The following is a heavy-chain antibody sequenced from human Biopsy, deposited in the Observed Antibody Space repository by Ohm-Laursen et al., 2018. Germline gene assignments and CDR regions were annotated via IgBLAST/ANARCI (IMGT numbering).Heavy chain of an antibody. Sequence: SVKVSCKASGGTFSNYAISWVRQAPGEGLEWMGGIIAVSGLANYAPKFQGRVSITADKSTTTAYMELSNLKSEDTAVYYCATPFQYYDSWGGYPPFDHWGQGTLVTVSS. J-gene: IGHJ4*02. CDR1: GGTFSNYA. CDR3: ATPFQYYDSWGGYPPFDH. CDR2: IIAVSGLA. V-gene: IGHV1-69*10. D-gene: IGHD3-3*01.